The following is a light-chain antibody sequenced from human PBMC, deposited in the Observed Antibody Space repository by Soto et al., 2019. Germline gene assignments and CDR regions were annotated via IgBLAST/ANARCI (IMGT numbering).Light chain of an antibody. J-gene: IGKJ2*01. V-gene: IGKV3-20*01. CDR2: GAS. CDR3: QQYGSSPKYT. Sequence: EIMLTQSPGTLSLSPGERATLSCRASQSVGSNYLAWYQQKPGQAPRLLIYGASSRATGIPDRFSGSGSGTDFTLTISRLEPEDFAVYYCQQYGSSPKYTFGQGTKLEIK. CDR1: QSVGSNY.